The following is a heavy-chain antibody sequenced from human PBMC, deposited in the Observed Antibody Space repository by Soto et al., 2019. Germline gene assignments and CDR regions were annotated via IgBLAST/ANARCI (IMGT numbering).Heavy chain of an antibody. D-gene: IGHD4-17*01. V-gene: IGHV3-33*01. J-gene: IGHJ3*02. CDR3: ARDLSGDYGALDT. CDR2: IWYDGSNK. CDR1: GFTFSSYG. Sequence: QVQLVESGGGVVQPGRSLRLSCAASGFTFSSYGMHWARQGPGKGLEWVAVIWYDGSNKVYADSVKGRFTISKDNSKNTLYLQMNSLRPEDTAVYYCARDLSGDYGALDTWGQGTMVTVSS.